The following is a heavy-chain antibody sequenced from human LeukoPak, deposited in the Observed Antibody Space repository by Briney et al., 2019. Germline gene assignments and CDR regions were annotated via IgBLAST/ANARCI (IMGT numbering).Heavy chain of an antibody. CDR2: IWYDGSNI. J-gene: IGHJ4*02. D-gene: IGHD3-10*02. CDR1: GFTCSSYG. Sequence: PGGSLRLSCAASGFTCSSYGFHWVRQAPGKGQEWVAVIWYDGSNIHYADSVKGRFTISRDNSRDTLYLHMKSLRPEDTAVYYCARDFYTGMFDYWGQGTLVTVSS. V-gene: IGHV3-33*01. CDR3: ARDFYTGMFDY.